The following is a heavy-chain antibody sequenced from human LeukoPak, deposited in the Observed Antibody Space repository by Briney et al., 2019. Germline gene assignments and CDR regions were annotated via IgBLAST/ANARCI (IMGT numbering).Heavy chain of an antibody. CDR2: INSDGSST. J-gene: IGHJ4*02. Sequence: GGSLRLSCAAPGFTFSSYWIHWVRQAPGKGLVWVSRINSDGSSTAYADSVKGRFTISRDNAKNTLYLQMNSLRAEDTAVYYCATGGYSSSWYGYWGQGTLVTVSS. D-gene: IGHD6-13*01. V-gene: IGHV3-74*01. CDR3: ATGGYSSSWYGY. CDR1: GFTFSSYW.